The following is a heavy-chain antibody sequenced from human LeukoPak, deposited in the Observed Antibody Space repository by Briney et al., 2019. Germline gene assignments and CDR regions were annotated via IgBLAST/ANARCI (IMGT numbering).Heavy chain of an antibody. D-gene: IGHD2-2*01. CDR3: ARGALTMPYDY. Sequence: SETLSLTCTVPGGSISSYYWSWIRQPPGKGLDWLGYMYHGGSTDYNPSLKSRVTILVDTSKSQFSLKLSSVTAADTAVYYCARGALTMPYDYWGQGTLVHVSS. V-gene: IGHV4-59*01. CDR2: MYHGGST. CDR1: GGSISSYY. J-gene: IGHJ4*02.